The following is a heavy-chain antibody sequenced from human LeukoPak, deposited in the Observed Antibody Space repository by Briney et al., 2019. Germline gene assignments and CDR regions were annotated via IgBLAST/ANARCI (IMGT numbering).Heavy chain of an antibody. CDR3: ARGGSSILDY. CDR2: VSSSGSAI. V-gene: IGHV3-48*03. J-gene: IGHJ4*02. CDR1: XFTFSGYE. D-gene: IGHD1-26*01. Sequence: QPGGSLRLSCAVSXFTFSGYEMNWFRQAPGKGLEWVSYVSSSGSAIYYADSVKGRFSISRDNAKNSLYLQMNSLRAEDTAVYYCARGGSSILDYWGQGTLVTVSS.